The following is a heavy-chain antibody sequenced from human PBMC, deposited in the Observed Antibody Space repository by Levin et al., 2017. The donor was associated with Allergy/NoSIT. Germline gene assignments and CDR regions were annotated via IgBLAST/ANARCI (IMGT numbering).Heavy chain of an antibody. CDR1: GFTFSSYW. D-gene: IGHD3-16*01. Sequence: RASETLSLTCAASGFTFSSYWVTWVRQAPGKGLEWVANIKPDGSETSYVDSVKGRFTISRDNARNSLYLQMNSLRVEDTAVYYCAREDYRSFDFWGQGTLVTVSS. J-gene: IGHJ4*02. CDR2: IKPDGSET. CDR3: AREDYRSFDF. V-gene: IGHV3-7*01.